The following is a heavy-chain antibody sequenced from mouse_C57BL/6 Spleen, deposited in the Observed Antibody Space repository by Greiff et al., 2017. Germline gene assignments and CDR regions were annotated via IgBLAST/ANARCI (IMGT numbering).Heavy chain of an antibody. CDR2: IRLKSDNYAT. V-gene: IGHV6-3*01. Sequence: EVKLQESGGGLVQPGGSMKLSCVASGFTFSNYWMNWVRQSPEKGLEWVAQIRLKSDNYATHYAESVKGRFTISRDDSKSSVYLQMNNLRAEDTGIYYCTAGDYDAWFAYWGQGTLVTVSA. D-gene: IGHD2-4*01. CDR3: TAGDYDAWFAY. J-gene: IGHJ3*01. CDR1: GFTFSNYW.